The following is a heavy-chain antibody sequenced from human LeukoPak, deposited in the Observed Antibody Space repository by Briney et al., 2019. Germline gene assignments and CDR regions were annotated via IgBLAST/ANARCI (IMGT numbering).Heavy chain of an antibody. CDR1: GFTFSNYA. CDR2: ISGSGGST. Sequence: GGSLRLSCAASGFTFSNYAMSWVRQAPGKGLEWVSAISGSGGSTYYADSVKGRFTISRDNSKNTLYLQMNSLRAEDTAVYYCAKDREYYYGSGSYYFDYWGQGTLVTVSS. D-gene: IGHD3-10*01. V-gene: IGHV3-23*01. J-gene: IGHJ4*02. CDR3: AKDREYYYGSGSYYFDY.